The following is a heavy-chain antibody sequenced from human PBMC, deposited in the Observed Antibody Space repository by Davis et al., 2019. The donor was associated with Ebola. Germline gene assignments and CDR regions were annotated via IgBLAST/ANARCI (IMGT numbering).Heavy chain of an antibody. D-gene: IGHD2-21*01. J-gene: IGHJ6*02. CDR1: GFTVSSNY. Sequence: PGGSLRLSCAASGFTVSSNYMSWVRQAPGKGLEWVSVIYSGGSTYYADSVKGRFTISRDNSKNTLYLQMNSLRAEDTAVYYCARLIPGYGMDVWGQGTTVTVSS. V-gene: IGHV3-53*01. CDR2: IYSGGST. CDR3: ARLIPGYGMDV.